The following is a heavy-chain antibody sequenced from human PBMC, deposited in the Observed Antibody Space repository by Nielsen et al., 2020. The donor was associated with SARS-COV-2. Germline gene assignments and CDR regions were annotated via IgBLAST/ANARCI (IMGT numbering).Heavy chain of an antibody. CDR1: GGSFSGYY. J-gene: IGHJ4*02. CDR3: AREYDYGDY. D-gene: IGHD2/OR15-2a*01. V-gene: IGHV4-34*01. Sequence: SETLSLTCAVYGGSFSGYYWSWIRQPPGKGLEWIGEINHSGSTNYNPSLKSRVTISVDTSKNQFSLKLSSVTAADTAVYYCAREYDYGDYWGQGTLVTVSS. CDR2: INHSGST.